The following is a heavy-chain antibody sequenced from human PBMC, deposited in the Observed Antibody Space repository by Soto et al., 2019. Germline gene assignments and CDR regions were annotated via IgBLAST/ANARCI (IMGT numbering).Heavy chain of an antibody. Sequence: QVQLVESGGGLVKPGGSLRLSCAASGFTFSDYYMNWIRQAPGKGLEWVSYISSSGTTIYYADSVKGRFTISRDNAKNSPFLQMNSLRAEDTALDCCARGHSIFYGMDVWGQGTTVTVSS. CDR3: ARGHSIFYGMDV. CDR2: ISSSGTTI. V-gene: IGHV3-11*01. J-gene: IGHJ6*02. D-gene: IGHD2-21*01. CDR1: GFTFSDYY.